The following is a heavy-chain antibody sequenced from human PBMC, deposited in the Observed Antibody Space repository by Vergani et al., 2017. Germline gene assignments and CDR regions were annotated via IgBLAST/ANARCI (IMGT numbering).Heavy chain of an antibody. Sequence: QVQLVQSGAEVKKPGASVKVSCKASGYTFTSYYMHWVRQAPGQGLEWMGIINPSGGSTSYAQKFQGRVTMTEDTSTDTAYMELSSLRSEDTAVYYCATVSYYYGSASYSGDYWGQGTLVTVSS. V-gene: IGHV1-46*01. D-gene: IGHD3-10*01. J-gene: IGHJ4*02. CDR1: GYTFTSYY. CDR3: ATVSYYYGSASYSGDY. CDR2: INPSGGST.